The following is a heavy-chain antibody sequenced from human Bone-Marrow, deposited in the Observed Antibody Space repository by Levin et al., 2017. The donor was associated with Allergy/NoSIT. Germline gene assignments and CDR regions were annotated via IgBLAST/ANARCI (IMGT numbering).Heavy chain of an antibody. Sequence: GESLKISCAVSGFTFSNYAMHWVRQAPGRGLEWVAFISLDGNTQYYADSVKGRFTVSRDNSNNTLPLQMNSLRVEDTAIYFCAKDAYTCSGGSCYFFDYWGQGGLVTVSS. D-gene: IGHD2-15*01. CDR2: ISLDGNTQ. CDR1: GFTFSNYA. J-gene: IGHJ4*02. CDR3: AKDAYTCSGGSCYFFDY. V-gene: IGHV3-30*18.